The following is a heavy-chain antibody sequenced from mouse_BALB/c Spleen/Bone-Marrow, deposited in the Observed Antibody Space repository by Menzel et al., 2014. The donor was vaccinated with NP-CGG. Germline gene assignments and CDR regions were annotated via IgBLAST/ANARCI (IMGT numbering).Heavy chain of an antibody. CDR3: ASYRYGWYFDV. CDR1: GFNIKDTY. V-gene: IGHV14-3*02. Sequence: VQLQQSGAELVKPGASVKLSCTASGFNIKDTYMHWVKQRPEQGLEWIGRIDPANGNTKYDPKFQGKATITADTSPNTACLQLSSLTSEDTAVYYCASYRYGWYFDVWGAGTTVTVSS. D-gene: IGHD2-14*01. CDR2: IDPANGNT. J-gene: IGHJ1*01.